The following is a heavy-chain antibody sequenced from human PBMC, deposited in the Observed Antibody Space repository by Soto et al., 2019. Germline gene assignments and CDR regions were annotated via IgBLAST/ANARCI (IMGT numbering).Heavy chain of an antibody. D-gene: IGHD5-18*01. CDR2: ISSSSSYI. CDR1: GFTFSSYS. V-gene: IGHV3-21*01. CDR3: ARDDSYGNYYDYYRDV. Sequence: EVQLVESGGGLVKPGGSLRLSCAASGFTFSSYSMNWVRQAPGKGLEWVSSISSSSSYIYYADSVKGRFTISRDNAKNSLYLQMNSLRAEDTAVYYCARDDSYGNYYDYYRDVWGKGTTVTVSS. J-gene: IGHJ6*03.